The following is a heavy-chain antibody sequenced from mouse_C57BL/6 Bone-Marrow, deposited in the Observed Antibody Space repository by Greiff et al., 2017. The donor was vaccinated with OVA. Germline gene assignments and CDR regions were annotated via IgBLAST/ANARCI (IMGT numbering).Heavy chain of an antibody. Sequence: QVQLQQPGAELVKPGASVKLSCKASGYTFTSYWMHWVKQRPGQGLEWIGMIHPTSGSTNYNEKFKSKATLTVDKSSSTAYVQLSSLTSEDSAVYYCAEGIYDYDEYAIDYWGQGTSVTVSS. CDR3: AEGIYDYDEYAIDY. D-gene: IGHD2-4*01. J-gene: IGHJ4*01. V-gene: IGHV1-64*01. CDR1: GYTFTSYW. CDR2: IHPTSGST.